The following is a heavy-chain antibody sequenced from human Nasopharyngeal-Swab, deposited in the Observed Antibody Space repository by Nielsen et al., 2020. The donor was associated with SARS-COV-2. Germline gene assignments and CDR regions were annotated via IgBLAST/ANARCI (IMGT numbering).Heavy chain of an antibody. V-gene: IGHV3-11*01. CDR1: GFTFSDYY. CDR3: ARDLPGYDLLTGYYRALYFDY. CDR2: ISSSGSTI. Sequence: GGSLRLSCAASGFTFSDYYMSWIRQAPGKGLEWVSYISSSGSTIYYADSVKGRFTISRDNAKNSLYLQMNSLRAEDTAVYYCARDLPGYDLLTGYYRALYFDYSGHGTLVTVSS. J-gene: IGHJ4*01. D-gene: IGHD3-9*01.